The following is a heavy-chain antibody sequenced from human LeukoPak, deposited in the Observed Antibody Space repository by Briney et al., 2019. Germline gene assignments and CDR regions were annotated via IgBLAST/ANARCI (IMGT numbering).Heavy chain of an antibody. D-gene: IGHD3-22*01. CDR3: ARAKDSSGYHDAFDI. CDR1: GYTFTGYY. CDR2: INPSSGSP. J-gene: IGHJ3*02. Sequence: ASVTVSCTASGYTFTGYYMHWVRQAPGQGLEWMGRINPSSGSPTYAQKFQGRVTMTRDTSTSTVYMELSSLRSEDTAVFYCARAKDSSGYHDAFDIWGRGTMVTVSS. V-gene: IGHV1-46*01.